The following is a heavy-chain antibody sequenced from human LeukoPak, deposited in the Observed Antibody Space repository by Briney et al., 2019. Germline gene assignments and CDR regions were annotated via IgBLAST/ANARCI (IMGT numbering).Heavy chain of an antibody. Sequence: ASVKVSCKAFGYTFTGYYMHWVGQAPGQGLAWMGWINPNSSGTNYAQKFQGRVTMTRDTSISTAYMELGRLRSDDTAVYYCARDLRRLGYCSSTSCDVGYYYYGIDVWGQGTTVTVSS. D-gene: IGHD2-2*01. J-gene: IGHJ6*02. CDR2: INPNSSGT. V-gene: IGHV1-2*02. CDR1: GYTFTGYY. CDR3: ARDLRRLGYCSSTSCDVGYYYYGIDV.